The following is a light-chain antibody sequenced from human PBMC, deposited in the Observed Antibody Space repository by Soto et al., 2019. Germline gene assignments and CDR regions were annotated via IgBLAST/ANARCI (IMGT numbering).Light chain of an antibody. CDR1: QDISNY. CDR3: QKYNCAPQT. J-gene: IGKJ1*01. CDR2: AAS. V-gene: IGKV1-27*01. Sequence: DIQMTQSPSSLSASVGDRVTITCRASQDISNYLAWYQQKPGKVPKVLIYAASTLQSGVPSRFSGSGSGTDFTLTISSLQPEDVGAYYCQKYNCAPQTFGQGTKVEIK.